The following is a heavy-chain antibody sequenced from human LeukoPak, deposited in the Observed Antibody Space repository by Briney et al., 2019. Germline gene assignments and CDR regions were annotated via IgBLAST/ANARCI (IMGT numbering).Heavy chain of an antibody. V-gene: IGHV3-7*05. CDR3: ARGGGRHVEY. CDR2: IKEDGSEK. Sequence: GVSLRLSCAASGFTFSSYWMSWVRQAPGKGLEWVANIKEDGSEKNCVDSVKGRFTISRDNAKNSLYLQMNILRAEDTAVYYCARGGGRHVEYWGQGNLVTVSS. CDR1: GFTFSSYW. J-gene: IGHJ4*02. D-gene: IGHD3-16*01.